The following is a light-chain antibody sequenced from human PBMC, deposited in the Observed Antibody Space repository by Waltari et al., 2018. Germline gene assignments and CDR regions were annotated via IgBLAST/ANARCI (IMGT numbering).Light chain of an antibody. J-gene: IGKJ4*01. CDR3: QQFYSTPRVT. Sequence: AIRMTQSPFSLSPSVGDRVTITCWASQGINSFLAWYQQKPTKAPILFIYSTSSLQSGVPSRFSGSGSGTDYTLTISSLQPEVFATYYCQQFYSTPRVTFGGGTKVDIK. CDR1: QGINSF. V-gene: IGKV1D-43*01. CDR2: STS.